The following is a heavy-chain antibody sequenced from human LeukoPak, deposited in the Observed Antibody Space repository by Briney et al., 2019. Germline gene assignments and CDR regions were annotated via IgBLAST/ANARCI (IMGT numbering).Heavy chain of an antibody. CDR2: IYYSGST. D-gene: IGHD3-9*01. CDR1: GGSISSYY. Sequence: SETLSLTCTVSGGSISSYYWSWLRQPPGKGLEWIGYIYYSGSTNYNPSLKSRVPISVDTSKNQFSLKLSSVTAADTAVYYCARERYDILTGYLSAPDWFDPWGQGTLVTVSS. CDR3: ARERYDILTGYLSAPDWFDP. V-gene: IGHV4-59*01. J-gene: IGHJ5*02.